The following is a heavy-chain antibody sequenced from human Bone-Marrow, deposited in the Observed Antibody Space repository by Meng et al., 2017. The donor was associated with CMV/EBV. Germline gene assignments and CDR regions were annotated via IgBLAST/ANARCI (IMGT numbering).Heavy chain of an antibody. J-gene: IGHJ6*02. D-gene: IGHD3-3*01. CDR2: ISSSGSTR. Sequence: GESLNISCAASGFTFSSYEMNLVRQAPGKGLEWVSYISSSGSTRYYADSVKGRFTISRDNAKNSLYLQVNSLRAENTALYYCARGPDFITLFGVVRYYYYYGMDVWGQGTTVTVSS. V-gene: IGHV3-48*03. CDR3: ARGPDFITLFGVVRYYYYYGMDV. CDR1: GFTFSSYE.